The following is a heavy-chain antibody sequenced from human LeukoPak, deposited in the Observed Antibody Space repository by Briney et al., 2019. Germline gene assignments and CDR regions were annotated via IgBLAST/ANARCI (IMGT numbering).Heavy chain of an antibody. J-gene: IGHJ5*02. Sequence: ASVKVSCKASGYTFTGYYMHWVRQAPGQGLEWMGWISAYNGNTNYAQKLQGRVTMTTDTSTSTAYMELRSLRSDDTAVYYCARVGRSWGGLNWFDPWGQGTLVTVSS. CDR2: ISAYNGNT. V-gene: IGHV1-18*04. CDR3: ARVGRSWGGLNWFDP. D-gene: IGHD3/OR15-3a*01. CDR1: GYTFTGYY.